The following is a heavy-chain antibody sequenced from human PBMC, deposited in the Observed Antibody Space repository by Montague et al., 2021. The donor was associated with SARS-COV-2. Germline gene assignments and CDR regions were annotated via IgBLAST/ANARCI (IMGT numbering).Heavy chain of an antibody. Sequence: SLRLSCAASGFAFNSYGMNWVRQAPGKGLEWVSVIYGGGSKTFYADSVRGRFTISRDDSKNTVYLQLGSLRAEDTAVYYYVRARGSNCYCPSHWGQGTLVTVSS. J-gene: IGHJ4*02. CDR3: VRARGSNCYCPSH. CDR1: GFAFNSYG. D-gene: IGHD2-15*01. CDR2: IYGGGSKT. V-gene: IGHV3-23*03.